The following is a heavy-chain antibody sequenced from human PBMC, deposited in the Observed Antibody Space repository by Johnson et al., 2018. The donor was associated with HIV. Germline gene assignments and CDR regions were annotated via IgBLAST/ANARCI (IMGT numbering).Heavy chain of an antibody. CDR3: AREKPGTPRDAFDI. Sequence: QVQLVESGGGVVQPGRSLRLSCAASAFTFSRYAMHWVRQAPGKGLELVAVISYDGSNKYYADSVKGRFTISRANSKNTLYLQMNSLSDEDTAVYYCAREKPGTPRDAFDIWGQGTMVTVSS. CDR1: AFTFSRYA. V-gene: IGHV3-30*04. J-gene: IGHJ3*02. CDR2: ISYDGSNK.